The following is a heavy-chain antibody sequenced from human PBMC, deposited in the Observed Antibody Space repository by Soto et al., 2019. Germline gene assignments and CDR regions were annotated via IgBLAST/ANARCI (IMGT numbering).Heavy chain of an antibody. CDR1: GVSISSGNW. J-gene: IGHJ6*02. CDR2: IFHDGTA. V-gene: IGHV4-4*02. CDR3: ARGEDAFFYYGLDV. Sequence: SETLSLTCAVSGVSISSGNWWTWVRQSPQRGLEYIGEIFHDGTANYYPSFESRVTMSVDTSKSQFSLKLTSVTAADTAVYYCARGEDAFFYYGLDVWGQGITVTVSS.